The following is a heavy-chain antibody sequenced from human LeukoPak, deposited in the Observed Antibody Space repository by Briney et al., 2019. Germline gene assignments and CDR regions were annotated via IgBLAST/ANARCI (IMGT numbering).Heavy chain of an antibody. CDR1: GGSISSYY. J-gene: IGHJ4*02. D-gene: IGHD3-10*01. CDR2: IYTSGTT. CDR3: ARGRPMVRGVIINAKRYYFDY. Sequence: PSETLSLTCTVSGGSISSYYWSWIRQPAGKGLEWIGRIYTSGTTHYNPSLKSRVTMSVDTSKNQFSLKLSSVTAADTAVYYCARGRPMVRGVIINAKRYYFDYWGQGTLVTVSS. V-gene: IGHV4-4*07.